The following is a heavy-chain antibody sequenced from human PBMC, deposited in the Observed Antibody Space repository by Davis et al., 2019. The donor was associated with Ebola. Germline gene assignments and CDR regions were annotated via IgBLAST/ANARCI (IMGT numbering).Heavy chain of an antibody. V-gene: IGHV1-3*01. CDR2: INAGNGNT. CDR3: ARDRDSSGYALDY. D-gene: IGHD3-22*01. CDR1: GYTFTSYA. Sequence: ASVKVSCKASGYTFTSYAMHWVRQAPGQRLEWMGWINAGNGNTKYSQKFQGRVTITADKSTSTAYMELSSLRSEDTAVYYCARDRDSSGYALDYWGQGTLVTVSS. J-gene: IGHJ4*02.